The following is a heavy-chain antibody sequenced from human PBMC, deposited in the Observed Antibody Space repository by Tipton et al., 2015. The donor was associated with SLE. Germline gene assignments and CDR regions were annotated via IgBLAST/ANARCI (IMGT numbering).Heavy chain of an antibody. CDR1: GSGQVYG. CDR2: INTEDQRR. J-gene: IGHJ4*02. CDR3: AREHGSAGGMDYGYGHFDN. D-gene: IGHD4-17*01. V-gene: IGHV1-18*04. Sequence: QVQLVQSGAEVKKPGASVRVSCKASGSGQVYGIAWVRQAPGQGLEWMGWINTEDQRRRYAERFRGRITMTTDTSTRTTYMELSSLTSGDTAIYFCAREHGSAGGMDYGYGHFDNWGQGSLVTVSA.